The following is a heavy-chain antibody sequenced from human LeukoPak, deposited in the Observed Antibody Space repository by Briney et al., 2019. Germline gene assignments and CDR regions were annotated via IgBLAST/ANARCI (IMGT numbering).Heavy chain of an antibody. CDR2: INPNSGGT. D-gene: IGHD5-18*01. CDR3: ARDQGKWVQVWSFDY. J-gene: IGHJ4*02. V-gene: IGHV1-2*04. Sequence: ASVKVSCKASGYTFTGYYMHWVRQAPGQGLEWMGWINPNSGGTNYAQKFQGWVTMTRDTSISTAYMELSRLRSDDTAVYYCARDQGKWVQVWSFDYWGQGTLVTVSS. CDR1: GYTFTGYY.